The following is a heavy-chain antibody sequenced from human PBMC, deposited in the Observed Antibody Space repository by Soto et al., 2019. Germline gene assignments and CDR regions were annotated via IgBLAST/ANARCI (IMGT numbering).Heavy chain of an antibody. Sequence: QVQLVQSGAEVKKPGASVKVSCKASGYTFTSYDINWVRQATGQGLEWMGWMNPNSGNTGYAQKFQGRVTMTRNTXKXXAHMGLSSLRSEDTAVYYCAREGIAAAGTGMNFDYWGQGTLVTVSS. J-gene: IGHJ4*02. CDR2: MNPNSGNT. CDR3: AREGIAAAGTGMNFDY. V-gene: IGHV1-8*01. D-gene: IGHD6-13*01. CDR1: GYTFTSYD.